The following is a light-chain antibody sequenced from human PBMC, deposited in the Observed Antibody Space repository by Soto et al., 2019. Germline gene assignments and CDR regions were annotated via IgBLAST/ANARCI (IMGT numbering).Light chain of an antibody. CDR1: QTISGW. CDR3: QQYKNGYT. CDR2: DAS. J-gene: IGKJ2*01. V-gene: IGKV1-5*01. Sequence: DIQMTQSPSTLSASVGDRVTITCRASQTISGWLAWYQQKPGKAPKLLIFDASKLESGVPSRFSGSESGTEYTLTISSLQPDDLGTYYCQQYKNGYTFGQGTKLAIK.